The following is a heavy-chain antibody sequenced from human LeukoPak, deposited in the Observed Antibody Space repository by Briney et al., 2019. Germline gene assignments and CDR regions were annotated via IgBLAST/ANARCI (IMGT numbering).Heavy chain of an antibody. CDR1: GFTFSSHT. D-gene: IGHD5-24*01. CDR3: AKDISGWLQSKYYFDC. Sequence: GGSLRLSSAASGFTFSSHTMNWVRQAPGKGLEWGSGISLGGGTTYYTDSAKGRFTISRDNSKNTLFLQMDSLRAEDTAMYYCAKDISGWLQSKYYFDCWGQGTLVTVSS. CDR2: ISLGGGTT. J-gene: IGHJ4*02. V-gene: IGHV3-23*01.